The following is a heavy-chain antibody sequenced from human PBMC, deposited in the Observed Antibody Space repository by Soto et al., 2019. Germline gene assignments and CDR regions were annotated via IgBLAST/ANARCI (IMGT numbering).Heavy chain of an antibody. V-gene: IGHV4-59*08. J-gene: IGHJ6*02. CDR3: ARQRFGPLHGLVDV. D-gene: IGHD3-10*01. CDR1: GGSISSYY. Sequence: QVQLQESGPGLVKPSETLSLSCTVSGGSISSYYWSWFRQSPGKRMEWIGYVHHSWGSSYNPSLQSRVAISRATSKSQFSLKVTPVPATDTAVYYCARQRFGPLHGLVDVWGQGTTVTVSS. CDR2: VHHSWGS.